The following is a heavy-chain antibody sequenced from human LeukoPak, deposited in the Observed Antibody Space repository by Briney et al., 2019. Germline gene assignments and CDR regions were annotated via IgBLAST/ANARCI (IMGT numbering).Heavy chain of an antibody. Sequence: SETLSLTCTVSGVSISSSKYYWGWIRQPPGKGLEWIGTIYYRGTTYFNPSLKSRVTIFADTSKRQFSLKLSSVTAADTAVYYCARALWLAYFDYWGQGTLVTVSS. D-gene: IGHD6-19*01. CDR1: GVSISSSKYY. CDR3: ARALWLAYFDY. J-gene: IGHJ4*02. CDR2: IYYRGTT. V-gene: IGHV4-39*07.